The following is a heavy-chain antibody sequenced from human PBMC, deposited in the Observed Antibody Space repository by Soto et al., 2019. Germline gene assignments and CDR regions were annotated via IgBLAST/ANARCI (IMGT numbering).Heavy chain of an antibody. J-gene: IGHJ4*02. Sequence: QVQLGQSGAEVKKPGSSVKVSCKASGGTFSSYAISWVRQAPGQGLEWMGGIIPIFGTANYAQKFQGRVTITEDDSTVSAHMELSRLRSEDTAVYYCARGPRIAASGTGYWGQGTLVTVCS. D-gene: IGHD6-13*01. CDR3: ARGPRIAASGTGY. V-gene: IGHV1-69*01. CDR2: IIPIFGTA. CDR1: GGTFSSYA.